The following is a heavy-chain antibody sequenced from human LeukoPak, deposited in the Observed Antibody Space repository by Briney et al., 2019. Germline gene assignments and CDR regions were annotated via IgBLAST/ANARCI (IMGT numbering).Heavy chain of an antibody. CDR1: GFTFSSYS. V-gene: IGHV3-21*01. D-gene: IGHD6-19*01. Sequence: GGSLRLSCAASGFTFSSYSMNWVRQAPGKGLEWVSSISSSSSCIYYADSVKGRFTISRDNAKNSLYLQMNSLRAEDTAVYYCARDRNRGWTLYYYGMDVWGQGTTVTVSS. CDR2: ISSSSSCI. J-gene: IGHJ6*02. CDR3: ARDRNRGWTLYYYGMDV.